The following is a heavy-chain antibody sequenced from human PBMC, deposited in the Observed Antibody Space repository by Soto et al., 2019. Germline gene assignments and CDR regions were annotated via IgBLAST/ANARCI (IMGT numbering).Heavy chain of an antibody. Sequence: QVQLQESGPGLVKPSQTLSLTCTVSGGSINSGGYYWTWIRQHPGKGLEWIGHIYQSGSAYYNPSLKSRVTKSVDTSKNQFSLKLTSVTAADTAVYYCARTARATVTMGGYYYYDMDVWGQGTTVTVSS. CDR1: GGSINSGGYY. J-gene: IGHJ6*02. CDR3: ARTARATVTMGGYYYYDMDV. D-gene: IGHD4-17*01. V-gene: IGHV4-31*03. CDR2: IYQSGSA.